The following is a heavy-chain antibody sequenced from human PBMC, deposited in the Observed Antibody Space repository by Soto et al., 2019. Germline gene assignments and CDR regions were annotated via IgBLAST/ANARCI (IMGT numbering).Heavy chain of an antibody. Sequence: GGSLRLSCAASGFTFDDYGMSWVRQAPGKGLEWVSGINWNGGSTGYADSVKGRFTISRDNAKNSLYLQMNSLRAEDTALYYCARDGYSGSYFAAFDIWGQGTMVTVSS. V-gene: IGHV3-20*04. CDR2: INWNGGST. D-gene: IGHD1-26*01. CDR1: GFTFDDYG. J-gene: IGHJ3*02. CDR3: ARDGYSGSYFAAFDI.